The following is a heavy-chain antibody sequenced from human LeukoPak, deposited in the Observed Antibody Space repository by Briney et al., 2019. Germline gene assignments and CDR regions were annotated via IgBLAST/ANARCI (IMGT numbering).Heavy chain of an antibody. CDR1: GFTFDDYA. J-gene: IGHJ4*02. V-gene: IGHV3-43*02. CDR2: TSGDGGRT. D-gene: IGHD3-10*01. Sequence: PGGSLRLSCAASGFTFDDYAMHWVRQAPGKGLEWVSLTSGDGGRTYYADSVEGRLTVSRDNSRNSLYLQMNSLRTEDTAFYYCAKDAGYYYGSGSYFDYWGQGTLVTVSS. CDR3: AKDAGYYYGSGSYFDY.